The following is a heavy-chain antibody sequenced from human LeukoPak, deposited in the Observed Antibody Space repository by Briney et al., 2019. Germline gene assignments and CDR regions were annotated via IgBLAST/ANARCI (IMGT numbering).Heavy chain of an antibody. CDR3: AKAVVSGSYPGRYYYYMDV. J-gene: IGHJ6*03. Sequence: QAGGSLRLSCAASGFTFSSYGMHWVRQAPGKGLDWVAFIHHDGSNKYYADSVKGRFTISRDNSKNTLYLQMNSLRAEDTAVYYCAKAVVSGSYPGRYYYYMDVWGKGTTVTISS. V-gene: IGHV3-30*02. D-gene: IGHD3-10*01. CDR2: IHHDGSNK. CDR1: GFTFSSYG.